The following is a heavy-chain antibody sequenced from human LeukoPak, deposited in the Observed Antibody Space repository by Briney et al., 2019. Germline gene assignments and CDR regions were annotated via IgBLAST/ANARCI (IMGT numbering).Heavy chain of an antibody. CDR3: ARLDLVPTSID. J-gene: IGHJ4*02. D-gene: IGHD5-12*01. CDR1: GYSFSNYW. CDR2: IYPDDSDT. Sequence: GESLKISCQGSGYSFSNYWLAWVRQMPGKGLEWMGIIYPDDSDTRYSPSFQGQVTTSVDKSISTAYLQWSSLKASDTAMYYCARLDLVPTSIDWGQGTLVTVSS. V-gene: IGHV5-51*01.